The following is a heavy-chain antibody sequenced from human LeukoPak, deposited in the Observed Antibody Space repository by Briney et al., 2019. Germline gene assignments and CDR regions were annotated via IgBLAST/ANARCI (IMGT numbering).Heavy chain of an antibody. CDR3: ARDDRWAAAAPAEGAFDI. J-gene: IGHJ3*02. CDR1: GFTFIDYY. V-gene: IGHV3-11*01. Sequence: GGSLRLSCAASGFTFIDYYMSWIRQVPGKGLEWVSYISSSGSTIYYADSVKGRFTISRDKAKNSLYLQMNSLRAEDTAVYYCARDDRWAAAAPAEGAFDIWGQGTMVTVSS. D-gene: IGHD6-13*01. CDR2: ISSSGSTI.